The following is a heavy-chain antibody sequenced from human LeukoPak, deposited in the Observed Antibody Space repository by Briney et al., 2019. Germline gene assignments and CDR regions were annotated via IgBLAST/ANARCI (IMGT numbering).Heavy chain of an antibody. D-gene: IGHD3-3*01. CDR3: AGRFLEWLLDY. V-gene: IGHV4-39*01. CDR1: GGSINSYY. CDR2: IYYTGGT. Sequence: SETLSLTCTVSGGSINSYYWGWIRQPPGKGLEWIGSIYYTGGTYYNPSLKSRVTISLDTSKNQFSLKLSSVTAADTAVYYCAGRFLEWLLDYWGQGTLVTVSS. J-gene: IGHJ4*02.